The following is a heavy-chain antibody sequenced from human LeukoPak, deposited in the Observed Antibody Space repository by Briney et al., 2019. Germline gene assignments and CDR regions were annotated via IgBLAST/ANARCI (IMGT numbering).Heavy chain of an antibody. CDR2: INPSSGGT. J-gene: IGHJ5*02. V-gene: IGHV1-46*01. Sequence: ASVKVSCKASGYTFTNYYMHWMRHAPGQGLEWMGIINPSSGGTIYAQKFQGRVTMTRDTPTTTVYMELSSLGSEDTAVYYCAREWPHTYRFDPWGQGTLVTVSS. D-gene: IGHD5-12*01. CDR3: AREWPHTYRFDP. CDR1: GYTFTNYY.